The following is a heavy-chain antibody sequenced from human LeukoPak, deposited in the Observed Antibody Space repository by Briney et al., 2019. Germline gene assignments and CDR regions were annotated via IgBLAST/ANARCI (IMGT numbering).Heavy chain of an antibody. D-gene: IGHD6-19*01. Sequence: SETLSLTCTVSGGSISSSSYYWGWIRQPPGKGLEWIGSIYYSGSTYYNPSLKSRVTISVDTSKNQFSLKLSSVTAADTAVYYCARRFSPGIAVAGSFDYWGQGTLVTVSS. CDR1: GGSISSSSYY. CDR3: ARRFSPGIAVAGSFDY. V-gene: IGHV4-39*01. J-gene: IGHJ4*02. CDR2: IYYSGST.